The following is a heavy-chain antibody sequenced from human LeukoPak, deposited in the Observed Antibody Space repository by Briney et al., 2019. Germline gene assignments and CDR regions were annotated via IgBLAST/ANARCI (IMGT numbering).Heavy chain of an antibody. CDR3: AGASIMPYCSSTSCYDGNWFDP. J-gene: IGHJ5*02. CDR2: INPNSGGT. CDR1: GYTFTDYY. D-gene: IGHD2-2*01. V-gene: IGHV1-2*02. Sequence: ASVKVSCKASGYTFTDYYMHWVRQAPGQGLEWMGWINPNSGGTNYAQKFQGRVTMTRDTSISTAYMELSRLRSDDTAVYYCAGASIMPYCSSTSCYDGNWFDPWGQGTLVTVSS.